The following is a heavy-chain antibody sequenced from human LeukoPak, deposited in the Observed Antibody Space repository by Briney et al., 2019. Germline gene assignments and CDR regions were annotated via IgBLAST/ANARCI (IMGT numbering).Heavy chain of an antibody. CDR3: ARDLHYYDSSGYYYYYGMDV. Sequence: SQTLSLTCTVSGGSISSGDYYWSWIRQPPGKGLEWIGHIYYSGSTYYNPSLKSRVTISVDTSKNQFSLKLSSVTAADTAVYYCARDLHYYDSSGYYYYYGMDVWGQGTTVTVSS. CDR1: GGSISSGDYY. D-gene: IGHD3-22*01. J-gene: IGHJ6*02. V-gene: IGHV4-30-4*01. CDR2: IYYSGST.